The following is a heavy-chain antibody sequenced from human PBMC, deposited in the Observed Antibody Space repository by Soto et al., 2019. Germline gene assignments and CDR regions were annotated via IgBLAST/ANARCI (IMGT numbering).Heavy chain of an antibody. V-gene: IGHV4-39*02. CDR3: ATLPRYGVPNAGF. CDR2: IYYSGSP. J-gene: IGHJ4*01. D-gene: IGHD4-17*01. Sequence: SETLSLTWTVSGDSISSSRDYWGWNRQPPGKGLEWIGSIYYSGSPYYNSSLKRRVTISVDTSNNHFPLKLNSMTAEETDVYYSATLPRYGVPNAGFWGHGTLVTGSS. CDR1: GDSISSSRDY.